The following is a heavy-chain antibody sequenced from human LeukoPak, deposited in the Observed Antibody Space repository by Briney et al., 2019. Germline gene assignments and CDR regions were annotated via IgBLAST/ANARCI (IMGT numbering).Heavy chain of an antibody. Sequence: GASVKVSCKASGGTFSSYAISWVRQAPGQGLEWVGGIIPIFGTANYAQKFQGRVTITADESTSTAYMELSSLRSEDTAVYYCARSSGSDRYYYYYMDVWGKGTTVTVSS. D-gene: IGHD3-16*02. CDR3: ARSSGSDRYYYYYMDV. J-gene: IGHJ6*03. V-gene: IGHV1-69*13. CDR2: IIPIFGTA. CDR1: GGTFSSYA.